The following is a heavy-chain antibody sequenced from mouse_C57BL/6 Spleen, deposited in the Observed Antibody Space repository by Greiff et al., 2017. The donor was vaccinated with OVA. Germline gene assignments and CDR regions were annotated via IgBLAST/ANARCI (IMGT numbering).Heavy chain of an antibody. D-gene: IGHD1-1*01. V-gene: IGHV1-4*01. CDR3: ARSRTVVAPYWYFDV. CDR2: INPSSGYT. CDR1: GYTFTSYT. J-gene: IGHJ1*03. Sequence: QVQLQQSGAELARPGDSVKMSCKASGYTFTSYTMHWVKQRPGQGLEWIGYINPSSGYTKYNQKFKDKATLTADKSSSTAYMQLSSLTSEDSAVYYCARSRTVVAPYWYFDVWGTGTTVTVSS.